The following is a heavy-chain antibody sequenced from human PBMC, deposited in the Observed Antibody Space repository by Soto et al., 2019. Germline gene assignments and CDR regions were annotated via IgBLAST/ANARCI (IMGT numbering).Heavy chain of an antibody. CDR1: GFSLSTSGVG. V-gene: IGHV2-5*01. J-gene: IGHJ5*02. D-gene: IGHD3-10*01. Sequence: SGPTRVNPTQTLTLTCTFSGFSLSTSGVGVGWIRQPPGKALEWLALIYWNDDKRYSPSLKSRLTITKDTSKNQVVLTMTNMDPVDTATYYCAHREWGFGVNWFDPWGQGTLVTVSS. CDR3: AHREWGFGVNWFDP. CDR2: IYWNDDK.